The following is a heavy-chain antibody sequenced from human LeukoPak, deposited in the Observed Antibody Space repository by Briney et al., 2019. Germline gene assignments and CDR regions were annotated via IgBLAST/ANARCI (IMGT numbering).Heavy chain of an antibody. CDR2: IYYSGST. V-gene: IGHV4-59*01. CDR3: AREDDYVWGSHRYIGGNIDY. J-gene: IGHJ4*02. CDR1: GGSISSYY. Sequence: PSETLSLTCTVSGGSISSYYWSWIRQPPGKGLEWIGYIYYSGSTNYNPSLKSRVTISVDTSKNQFSLKLSSVTAADTAVYYCAREDDYVWGSHRYIGGNIDYWGQGTLVTVSA. D-gene: IGHD3-16*02.